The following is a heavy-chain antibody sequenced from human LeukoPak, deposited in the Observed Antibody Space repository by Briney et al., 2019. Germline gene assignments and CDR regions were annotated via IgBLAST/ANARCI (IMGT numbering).Heavy chain of an antibody. V-gene: IGHV1-69*05. D-gene: IGHD1-26*01. CDR2: IIAIFGTA. CDR3: SREEPREGRDFYYYYMDV. Sequence: SVKDSCKASGGTFSSYAISRVRQAPEQGLEWMGGIIAIFGTANYAQKFQGRVTITTDESTSTAYMDLSSLRSEDTAVYYCSREEPREGRDFYYYYMDVWGKGTTVTVSS. J-gene: IGHJ6*03. CDR1: GGTFSSYA.